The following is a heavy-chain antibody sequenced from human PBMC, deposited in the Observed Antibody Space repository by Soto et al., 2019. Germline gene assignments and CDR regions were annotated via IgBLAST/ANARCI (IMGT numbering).Heavy chain of an antibody. CDR1: GGSISSYY. V-gene: IGHV4-59*08. D-gene: IGHD6-19*01. J-gene: IGHJ3*02. CDR2: IYYSGST. Sequence: SETLSLTCTVSGGSISSYYCSWIRQPPEKGLEWIGYIYYSGSTNYNSSLKSQVTISVDTSKNQFSLKLSSVTAADTAVYYCARHKLMVPGIAVAGTFDIWGQGTMVTVSS. CDR3: ARHKLMVPGIAVAGTFDI.